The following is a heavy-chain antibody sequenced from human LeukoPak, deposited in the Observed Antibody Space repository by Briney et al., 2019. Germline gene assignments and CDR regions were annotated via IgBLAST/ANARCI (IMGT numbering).Heavy chain of an antibody. CDR1: GGSSSSYY. J-gene: IGHJ5*02. CDR2: INHSGGT. V-gene: IGHV4-34*01. D-gene: IGHD4-17*01. CDR3: ASDHGDYPRGDRKFDP. Sequence: SDTLSLTCTVSGGSSSSYYWSWIRQPPGKGLEWIGEINHSGGTNYNPSLKSRVTISVDTSKNQFSLKLSSVTAADTAVYYCASDHGDYPRGDRKFDPWGQGTLVTVSS.